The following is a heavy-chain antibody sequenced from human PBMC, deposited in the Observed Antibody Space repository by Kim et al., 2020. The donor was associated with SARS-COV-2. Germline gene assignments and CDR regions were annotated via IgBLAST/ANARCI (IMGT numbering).Heavy chain of an antibody. CDR3: TRGSDAYKSGRD. D-gene: IGHD6-25*01. J-gene: IGHJ4*02. CDR1: GGSCSNNY. CDR2: IHPSGSS. Sequence: SETLSLTCAVYGGSCSNNYCSWIRQSSGKGLEWIGEIHPSGSSNYNPSLKSRVTISMDTSKNQFSLKLTSVTAADTAVYYCTRGSDAYKSGRDWGQRTQVTVPS. V-gene: IGHV4-34*01.